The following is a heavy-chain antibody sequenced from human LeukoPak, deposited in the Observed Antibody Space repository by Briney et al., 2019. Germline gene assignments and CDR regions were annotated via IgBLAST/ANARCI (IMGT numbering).Heavy chain of an antibody. CDR1: GFTFSSSW. V-gene: IGHV3-33*08. J-gene: IGHJ6*02. CDR2: IWYDGSNK. Sequence: GGSLRLSCAASGFTFSSSWMHWVRQAPGKGLEWVAVIWYDGSNKYYADSVKGRFTISRDNSKNTLYLQMNSLRAEDTAVYYCARDHCSSTSCYGMDVWGQGTTVTVSS. CDR3: ARDHCSSTSCYGMDV. D-gene: IGHD2-2*01.